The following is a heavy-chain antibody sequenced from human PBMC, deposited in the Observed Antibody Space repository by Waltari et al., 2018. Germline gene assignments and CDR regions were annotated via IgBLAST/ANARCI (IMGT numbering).Heavy chain of an antibody. CDR2: VYHDESI. CDR3: ASERYNYGPLDF. CDR1: GDSIGKDFY. V-gene: IGHV4-38-2*02. D-gene: IGHD5-18*01. Sequence: QVQLQESGPGLVKPSETMSLTCSVSGDSIGKDFYWGWFRQPPGKGLEWIVSVYHDESIYYNPSLKSRVTISKDTSNNSYSLRLNSVTAADTAVYYCASERYNYGPLDFWGQGTLVHVSS. J-gene: IGHJ4*02.